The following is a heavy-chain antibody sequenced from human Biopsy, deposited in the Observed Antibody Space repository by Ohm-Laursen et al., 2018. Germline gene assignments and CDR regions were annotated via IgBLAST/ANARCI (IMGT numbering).Heavy chain of an antibody. Sequence: GSSVKVSCKPSGFTFSSSAVQWVRQARGQRLEWIGWIVVGSGHTNYAQKFQERVTITRDMSTSTAYMELTSLRSEDTAVYYCAATSTLYYYYYAMDVWDQGTTVTV. CDR1: GFTFSSSA. CDR3: AATSTLYYYYYAMDV. J-gene: IGHJ6*02. CDR2: IVVGSGHT. V-gene: IGHV1-58*01.